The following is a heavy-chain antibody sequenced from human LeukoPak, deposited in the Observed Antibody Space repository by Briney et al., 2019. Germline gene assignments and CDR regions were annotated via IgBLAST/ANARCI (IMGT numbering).Heavy chain of an antibody. D-gene: IGHD3-3*01. Sequence: SETLSLTCTVSGGSISSYYWSWIRQPPGKGLEWIGYIYYSGSTYYNPSLKSRVTISVDTSKNHFSLKLSSVTAADTAVYYCARGWSGGRNWVDPWGQGTLVTVSS. CDR1: GGSISSYY. CDR3: ARGWSGGRNWVDP. CDR2: IYYSGST. J-gene: IGHJ5*02. V-gene: IGHV4-59*12.